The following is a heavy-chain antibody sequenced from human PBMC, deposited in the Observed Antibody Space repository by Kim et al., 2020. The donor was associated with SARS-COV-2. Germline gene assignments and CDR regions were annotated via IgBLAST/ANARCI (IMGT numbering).Heavy chain of an antibody. Sequence: GGSLRLSCAASGFILSGSTVHWVRQASGKGLEWVGRIRSKANSYATAYAASVKNRFTISRDDSKNTAYLQMNSLKTEDTAVYYCARVNPIAGGWYDAFDIWGQGTMGTVSS. V-gene: IGHV3-73*01. J-gene: IGHJ3*02. CDR1: GFILSGST. CDR2: IRSKANSYAT. D-gene: IGHD6-19*01. CDR3: ARVNPIAGGWYDAFDI.